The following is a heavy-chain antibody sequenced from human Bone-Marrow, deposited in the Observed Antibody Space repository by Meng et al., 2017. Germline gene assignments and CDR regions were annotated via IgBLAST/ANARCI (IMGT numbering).Heavy chain of an antibody. Sequence: ASVKVSCKASGYTFTSYAMHWVRQAPGQRLEWMGWINAGNGNTKYSQKFQGRVTITRNTSISTAYMELSSLRSEDTAVYYCASSRSNYYYDSSGYYRLKAFDIWGQGKRVNRLL. CDR3: ASSRSNYYYDSSGYYRLKAFDI. CDR1: GYTFTSYA. V-gene: IGHV1-3*01. CDR2: INAGNGNT. J-gene: IGHJ3*02. D-gene: IGHD3-22*01.